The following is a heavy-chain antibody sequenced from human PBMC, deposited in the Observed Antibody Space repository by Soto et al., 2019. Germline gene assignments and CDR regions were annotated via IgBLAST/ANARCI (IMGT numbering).Heavy chain of an antibody. D-gene: IGHD6-25*01. CDR3: ARDSGAEVVAPPEARYMDV. J-gene: IGHJ6*03. CDR2: ISSFNGNT. V-gene: IGHV1-18*01. Sequence: QVNLVQSGAEVKRPGASVKISCKASGFTFTNYGFSWVRLAPGQGLEWLGWISSFNGNTNYPQKNQGRITMTTDTSTTTVYMELRSLRPDDTAVYFCARDSGAEVVAPPEARYMDVWGKGTTVTVSS. CDR1: GFTFTNYG.